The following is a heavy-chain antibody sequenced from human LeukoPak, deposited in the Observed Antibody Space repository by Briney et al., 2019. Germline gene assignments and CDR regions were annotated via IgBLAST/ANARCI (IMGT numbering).Heavy chain of an antibody. CDR2: INHSGST. CDR1: GGSFSGYS. J-gene: IGHJ5*02. V-gene: IGHV4-34*01. Sequence: SETLSLTCAIYGGSFSGYSWTWIRQPPGKGLEWIGQINHSGSTNYNPSLKSRVTISLDTSKNQFSLKLRSVTAADTAVYYCAKHLRRRFFSKTLGFDPWGQGTLVTVSS. D-gene: IGHD3-3*01. CDR3: AKHLRRRFFSKTLGFDP.